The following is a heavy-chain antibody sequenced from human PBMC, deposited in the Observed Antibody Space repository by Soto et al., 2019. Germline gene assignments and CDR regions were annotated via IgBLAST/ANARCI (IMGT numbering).Heavy chain of an antibody. J-gene: IGHJ4*02. CDR2: IYWDDSK. CDR1: GFSLTTDRVG. CDR3: AHAYGGRSLY. Sequence: QITLKESGHTLVKPTQTLTLTCTFSGFSLTTDRVGVGWIRQPPGEALEWLAVIYWDDSKTYRPSLESRLTITKDTSKNQVALTMTNMDSLDIATYYCAHAYGGRSLYWGQGTLVTVSS. D-gene: IGHD1-26*01. V-gene: IGHV2-5*02.